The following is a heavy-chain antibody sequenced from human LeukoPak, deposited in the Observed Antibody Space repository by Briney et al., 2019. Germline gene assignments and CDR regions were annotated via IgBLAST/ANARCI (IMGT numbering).Heavy chain of an antibody. CDR3: AKEAPELRYFDWVDSYFDY. D-gene: IGHD3-9*01. V-gene: IGHV3-30*02. Sequence: PGGSLRLSCAASGFTFSSYGMHWVRQAPGKGLEWVAFIRYDGSNKYYADSVKGRFTISRDNSKNTLYLQMNSLRAEDTAVYYCAKEAPELRYFDWVDSYFDYWGQGTLVTVSS. CDR1: GFTFSSYG. CDR2: IRYDGSNK. J-gene: IGHJ4*02.